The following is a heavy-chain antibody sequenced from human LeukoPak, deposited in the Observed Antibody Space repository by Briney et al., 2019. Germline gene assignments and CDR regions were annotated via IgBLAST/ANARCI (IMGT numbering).Heavy chain of an antibody. D-gene: IGHD3-10*01. Sequence: SETLSLTCAVYGGSFSGYYWSWIRQPPGKGLEWTGEINHSGSTNYNPSLKSRVTISVDTSKNQFSLKLSSVTAADTAVYYCARIRGSGSYFYYYYMDVWGKGTTVTISS. V-gene: IGHV4-34*01. J-gene: IGHJ6*03. CDR3: ARIRGSGSYFYYYYMDV. CDR1: GGSFSGYY. CDR2: INHSGST.